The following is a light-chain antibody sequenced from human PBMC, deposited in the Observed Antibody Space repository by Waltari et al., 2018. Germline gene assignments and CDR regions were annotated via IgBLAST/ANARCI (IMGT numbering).Light chain of an antibody. CDR3: NTRDMSGDVV. CDR2: VKN. CDR1: SLRPYY. J-gene: IGLJ2*01. V-gene: IGLV3-19*01. Sequence: SSELSQDPAVSVALGQTVRITCQGDSLRPYYASWFRQKPGQSPVLLIYVKNNRPSGIPDRFSASSSGNTASLTITGARAEDEADYYCNTRDMSGDVVFGGGTKLTVL.